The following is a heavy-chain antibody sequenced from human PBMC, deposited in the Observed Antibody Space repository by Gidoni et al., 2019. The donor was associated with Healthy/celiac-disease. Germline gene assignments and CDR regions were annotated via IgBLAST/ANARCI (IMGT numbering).Heavy chain of an antibody. J-gene: IGHJ6*02. CDR3: ARDVKKLGMDV. CDR1: GFTFSSYA. V-gene: IGHV3-30-3*01. Sequence: QVQLVESGGGVVQPGRSLRLTCSAAGFTFSSYAMHWVRQAPGKGLEWVAVISYDGSNKYYADSVKGRFTISRDNSKNTLYLQMNSLRAEDTAVYYCARDVKKLGMDVWGQGTTVTVSS. CDR2: ISYDGSNK.